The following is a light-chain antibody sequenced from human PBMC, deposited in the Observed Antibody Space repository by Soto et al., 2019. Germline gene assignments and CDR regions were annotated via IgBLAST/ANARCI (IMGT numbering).Light chain of an antibody. CDR3: CSYAGSYSFVL. CDR1: SSDVGSYNF. Sequence: QSALTQPASVSGSPGQSITMSCTGTSSDVGSYNFVSWYQQHPGKAPKLEIYEGSKRPSGVSDRFSGSKSGNTASLTISGLQAEDEADYYCCSYAGSYSFVLFGGGTKLTVL. V-gene: IGLV2-23*03. CDR2: EGS. J-gene: IGLJ2*01.